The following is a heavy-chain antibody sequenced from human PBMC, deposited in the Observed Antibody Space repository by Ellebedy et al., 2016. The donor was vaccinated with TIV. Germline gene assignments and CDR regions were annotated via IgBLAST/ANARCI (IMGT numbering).Heavy chain of an antibody. J-gene: IGHJ5*02. V-gene: IGHV5-51*01. CDR1: GYSFTSYW. CDR2: IYPGDSDT. Sequence: GESLKISCKGSGYSFTSYWIGWVRQMPGKGLEWMGIIYPGDSDTRYSPSFQGQVTISADKSISTAYLQWSSLKASDTAMYYCAVRAGYCSGGSCYHWFDPWGQGTLVTVSS. CDR3: AVRAGYCSGGSCYHWFDP. D-gene: IGHD2-15*01.